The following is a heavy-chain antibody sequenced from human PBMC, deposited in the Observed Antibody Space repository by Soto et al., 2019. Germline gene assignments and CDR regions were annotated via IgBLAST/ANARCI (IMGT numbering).Heavy chain of an antibody. CDR3: VTGGGIAAAGTVQ. V-gene: IGHV3-64D*06. D-gene: IGHD6-13*01. J-gene: IGHJ4*02. CDR2: ISSNGGST. Sequence: HPGGSLRLSCSASGFTFSSYAMHWVRQAPGKGLEYVSAISSNGGSTYYADSVEGRFTISRDNSKNTLYLQMSSLRAEDTAVYYCVTGGGIAAAGTVQWGQGTLVTVSS. CDR1: GFTFSSYA.